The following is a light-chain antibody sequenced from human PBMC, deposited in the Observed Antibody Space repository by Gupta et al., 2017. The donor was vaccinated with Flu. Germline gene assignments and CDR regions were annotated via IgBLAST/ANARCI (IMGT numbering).Light chain of an antibody. CDR3: QQYSDSWT. CDR1: DSISSW. V-gene: IGKV1-5*03. CDR2: KAS. J-gene: IGKJ1*01. Sequence: DIQMTQSPSTLSASVGDRVTITCRASDSISSWLAWYQQKPGEAPKLLIFKASTLESGVPSRFSGRGSGTEFTLTISSLQPDDFATYFCQQYSDSWTFGQGTKVEVK.